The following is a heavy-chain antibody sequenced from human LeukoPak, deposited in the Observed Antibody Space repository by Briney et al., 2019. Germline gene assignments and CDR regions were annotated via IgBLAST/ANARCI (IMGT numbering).Heavy chain of an antibody. Sequence: SETLSLTCTVSGGSISSYYWSWIRQPPGKGLEWIGYIYYSGSTNYNPSLKSRVTISVDTSKNQFSLKLSSVTAADTAVYYCARGLAYYYDSSAYFLDYWGQGTLVTVSS. V-gene: IGHV4-59*01. D-gene: IGHD3-22*01. CDR1: GGSISSYY. CDR2: IYYSGST. CDR3: ARGLAYYYDSSAYFLDY. J-gene: IGHJ4*02.